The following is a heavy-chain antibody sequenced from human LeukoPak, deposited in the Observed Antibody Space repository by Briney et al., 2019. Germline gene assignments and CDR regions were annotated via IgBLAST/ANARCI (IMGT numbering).Heavy chain of an antibody. V-gene: IGHV3-23*01. CDR2: ISGSGDRT. Sequence: GGSLSLSCAASGFTFSSSAMSWVRQAPGKGLEWVSTISGSGDRTYYADSVKGRFTISRDNSKNTLFLHMNSLRAEDTAVYSCAKGYYGSGSYGWFDYWGQGTLVTVSS. CDR1: GFTFSSSA. CDR3: AKGYYGSGSYGWFDY. D-gene: IGHD3-10*01. J-gene: IGHJ4*02.